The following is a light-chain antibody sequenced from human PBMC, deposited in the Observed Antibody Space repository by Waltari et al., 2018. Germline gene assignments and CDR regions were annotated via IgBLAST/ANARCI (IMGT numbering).Light chain of an antibody. CDR1: QGIGRW. CDR2: KAS. J-gene: IGKJ1*01. CDR3: QEYDSHWS. V-gene: IGKV1-5*03. Sequence: DIQLTQSPSTLSASVGDRVTLTCRASQGIGRWLAGYQQKPGKTPDLLIYKASILERGVPSRFSGSGSGTEFTLTITGLQPLDVATYYCQEYDSHWSFGQGTKVEIK.